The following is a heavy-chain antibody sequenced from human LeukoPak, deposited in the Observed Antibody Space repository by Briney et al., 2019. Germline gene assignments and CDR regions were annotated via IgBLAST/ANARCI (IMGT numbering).Heavy chain of an antibody. D-gene: IGHD3-10*01. J-gene: IGHJ5*02. CDR1: GGSISSYY. V-gene: IGHV4-59*01. CDR3: ARVVTMVRGAHNWFDP. CDR2: IYYSGST. Sequence: PSETLSLTCTVSGGSISSYYWSWLRQPPGKGPEWIGYIYYSGSTNYNPSLKSRVTISVDTSKNQFSLKLSSVTAADTAVYYCARVVTMVRGAHNWFDPWGQGTLVTVSS.